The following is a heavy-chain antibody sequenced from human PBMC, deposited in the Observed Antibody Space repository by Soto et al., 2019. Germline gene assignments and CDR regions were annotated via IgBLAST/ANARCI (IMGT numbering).Heavy chain of an antibody. J-gene: IGHJ4*02. CDR3: ARGPAYIDSWRTFDL. D-gene: IGHD2-15*01. Sequence: SETLSLTCTVSDDSFRGAEYYWSWIRQPLGKGPEWIGYTYYNGDTKYNPALRSRVTMPEDTSKNQFSLRLSSVTAADTAVYFCARGPAYIDSWRTFDLWGRGILVTVSS. CDR1: DDSFRGAEYY. CDR2: TYYNGDT. V-gene: IGHV4-61*08.